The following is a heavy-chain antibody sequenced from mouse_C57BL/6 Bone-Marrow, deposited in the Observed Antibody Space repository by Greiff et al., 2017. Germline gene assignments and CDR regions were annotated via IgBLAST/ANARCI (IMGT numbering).Heavy chain of an antibody. V-gene: IGHV1-64*01. CDR1: GYTFTSYW. J-gene: IGHJ3*01. CDR3: AKSYDDDGGFAY. CDR2: IHPNSGST. D-gene: IGHD2-4*01. Sequence: QVQLQQPGAELVKPGASVKLSCKASGYTFTSYWMHWVKQRPGQGLEWIGMIHPNSGSTNYNEKFKSKATLTVDKSSSTAYMQLSSLTSEDSAVYFCAKSYDDDGGFAYWGQGALVTVS.